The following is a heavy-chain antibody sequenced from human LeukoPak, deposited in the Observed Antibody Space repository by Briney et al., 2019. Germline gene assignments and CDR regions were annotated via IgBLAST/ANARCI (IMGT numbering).Heavy chain of an antibody. J-gene: IGHJ3*02. CDR3: ARRIAVAAGEDAFAI. Sequence: GESLKISCKGSGYSFTSYWSGWGRQMPGKGLGGMGIIYTADCGTRYSPSFQGQVTISADKSISTAYLQWSSLKASDTAMYYCARRIAVAAGEDAFAIWGQGTMVTVSS. D-gene: IGHD6-19*01. V-gene: IGHV5-51*01. CDR2: IYTADCGT. CDR1: GYSFTSYW.